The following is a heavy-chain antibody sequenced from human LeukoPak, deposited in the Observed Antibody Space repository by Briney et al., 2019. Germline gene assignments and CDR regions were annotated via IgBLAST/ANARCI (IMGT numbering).Heavy chain of an antibody. V-gene: IGHV3-33*01. CDR2: IWFDGSNQ. CDR1: GFTFSTYG. D-gene: IGHD6-19*01. Sequence: QPGRSLRLSCAASGFTFSTYGMHWVRQAPGKGLEWVAVIWFDGSNQYHVDSVRGRFSISRDNSKNTLYLQMNTLRAEDTGVYYCARDRGSGDSFDLWGQGAMVTVSS. J-gene: IGHJ3*01. CDR3: ARDRGSGDSFDL.